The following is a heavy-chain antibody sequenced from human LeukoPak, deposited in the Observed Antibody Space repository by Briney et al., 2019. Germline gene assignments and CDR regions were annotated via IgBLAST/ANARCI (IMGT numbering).Heavy chain of an antibody. CDR3: ARDYGGNPEAYYGMDV. J-gene: IGHJ6*02. CDR1: GFTFSSFE. CDR2: ISGTGANI. D-gene: IGHD4-23*01. Sequence: GGSLRLSCAASGFTFSSFEMNWVRQAPGKGLEWISYISGTGANIHYADSVMGRFTISRDNAKNSLYLQMNSLRAEDTAVYYCARDYGGNPEAYYGMDVWGQGTTVTVSS. V-gene: IGHV3-48*03.